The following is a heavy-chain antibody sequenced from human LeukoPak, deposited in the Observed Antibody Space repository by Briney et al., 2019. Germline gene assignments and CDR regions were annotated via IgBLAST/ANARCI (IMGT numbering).Heavy chain of an antibody. Sequence: SETLSLTCTVSGGSISGHYWSWIRQPPGKGLEWIGFVSYSGSTYYNPSLKSRVTISVDTSKNQFSLKLSSVTAADTAVYYCARYCSGGSCYSFFDYWGQGTLVTVSS. CDR1: GGSISGHY. CDR2: VSYSGST. CDR3: ARYCSGGSCYSFFDY. J-gene: IGHJ4*02. D-gene: IGHD2-15*01. V-gene: IGHV4-59*08.